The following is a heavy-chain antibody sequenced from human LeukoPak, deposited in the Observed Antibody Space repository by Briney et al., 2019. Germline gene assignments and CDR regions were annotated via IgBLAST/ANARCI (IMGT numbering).Heavy chain of an antibody. J-gene: IGHJ4*02. Sequence: GGSLRLSCAASGFTFSSYRSTWVRQAPGKGLGWVSSISSSSSYIYYADSVKGRFTISRDNAKNSLYLQMNSLRAEDTAVYYCTRRGPFLSFGELFDYWGQGTLVTVSS. CDR3: TRRGPFLSFGELFDY. D-gene: IGHD3-10*01. V-gene: IGHV3-21*01. CDR1: GFTFSSYR. CDR2: ISSSSSYI.